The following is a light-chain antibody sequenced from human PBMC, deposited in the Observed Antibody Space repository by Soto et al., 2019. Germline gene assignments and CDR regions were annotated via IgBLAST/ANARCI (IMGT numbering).Light chain of an antibody. V-gene: IGKV3-11*01. CDR1: QSVSSY. Sequence: EIVLTQSPATLSLSPGERATLSCRASQSVSSYLAWYRQKPGQAPRLLIYHASNRATGIPARFSGSGSGTDFTLTISSLQPEDFAVYYCQQRSGWPPITFGQGTRLEIK. J-gene: IGKJ5*01. CDR3: QQRSGWPPIT. CDR2: HAS.